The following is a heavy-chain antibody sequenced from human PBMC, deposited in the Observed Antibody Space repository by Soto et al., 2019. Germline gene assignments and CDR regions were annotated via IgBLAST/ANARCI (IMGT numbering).Heavy chain of an antibody. Sequence: SETLSLTCTVSGGSISSYYWSWIRQPPGKGLEWIGYIYYSGSTNYNPSLKSRVTISVDTSKNQFSLKLSSVTAADTAVYYCARDRGPKAARGHNWFDPWGQGTLVTVSS. D-gene: IGHD2-15*01. J-gene: IGHJ5*02. CDR2: IYYSGST. CDR3: ARDRGPKAARGHNWFDP. CDR1: GGSISSYY. V-gene: IGHV4-59*01.